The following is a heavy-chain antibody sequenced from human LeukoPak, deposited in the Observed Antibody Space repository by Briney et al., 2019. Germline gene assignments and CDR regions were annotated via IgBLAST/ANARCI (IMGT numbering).Heavy chain of an antibody. CDR3: AGGGVSWFDP. J-gene: IGHJ5*02. Sequence: GGSLRLSCAASGFTVSSSYMSWVRQAPGKGLEWVSVIYSGGTTYYADSVKGRFTISRDNSKNTVYLQMSSLRAEDTAVYYCAGGGVSWFDPWGQGTLVTVSS. CDR1: GFTVSSSY. D-gene: IGHD3-10*01. CDR2: IYSGGTT. V-gene: IGHV3-53*01.